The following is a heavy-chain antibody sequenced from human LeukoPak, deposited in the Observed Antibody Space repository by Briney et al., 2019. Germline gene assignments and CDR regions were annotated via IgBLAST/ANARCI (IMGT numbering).Heavy chain of an antibody. J-gene: IGHJ5*02. Sequence: SQTLSLTCAISGDSVSSNSAAWNWIRQSPSRGLEWLGRTYYRSKWYNGYAVSVKSRITINPDTSKNQFSLQLNSVTPEDTAVYYCARATTVWGDNWFDPWGQGTLVTVSS. CDR3: ARATTVWGDNWFDP. CDR1: GDSVSSNSAA. CDR2: TYYRSKWYN. D-gene: IGHD7-27*01. V-gene: IGHV6-1*01.